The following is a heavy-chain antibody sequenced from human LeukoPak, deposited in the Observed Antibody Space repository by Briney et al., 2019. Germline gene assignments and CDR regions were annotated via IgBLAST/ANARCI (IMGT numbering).Heavy chain of an antibody. D-gene: IGHD3-22*01. CDR1: GFTFSSYA. Sequence: GGSLRLSCAASGFTFSSYAMSWVRQAPGKGLEWVSAISGSGGSTNYADSVKGRFTISRDNSKNTLYLQMNSLRAEDTAVYYCAKKYYYDSSGYLGPYYFDYWGQGTLVTVSS. J-gene: IGHJ4*02. CDR3: AKKYYYDSSGYLGPYYFDY. CDR2: ISGSGGST. V-gene: IGHV3-23*01.